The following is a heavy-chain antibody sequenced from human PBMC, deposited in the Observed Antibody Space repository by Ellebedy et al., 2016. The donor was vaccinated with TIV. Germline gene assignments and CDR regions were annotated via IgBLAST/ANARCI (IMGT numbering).Heavy chain of an antibody. D-gene: IGHD6-19*01. CDR1: GYSFTSYW. Sequence: GESLKISCKTSGYSFTSYWISWVRQMPGKGLEWMGRIDPTDSYINYSPSFQGLVTISADKSIPTAYLQWSSLKASDTAMYYCARHLGTVAGTSPDLDYWGQGTLVTVSS. J-gene: IGHJ4*02. V-gene: IGHV5-10-1*01. CDR3: ARHLGTVAGTSPDLDY. CDR2: IDPTDSYI.